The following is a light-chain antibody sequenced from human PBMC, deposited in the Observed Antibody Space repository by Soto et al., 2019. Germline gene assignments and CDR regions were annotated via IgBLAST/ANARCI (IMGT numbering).Light chain of an antibody. CDR1: QSISNF. V-gene: IGKV1-39*01. CDR3: QQSYSTPRA. J-gene: IGKJ1*01. Sequence: DTQMTQSPSSLSASVGDRVSITCRASQSISNFLNWYQHKPGKAPRLLIYASSILESGVPSRFSGSGSGTDFTLTISSLQPEDFATYYCQQSYSTPRAFGQGTKVELK. CDR2: ASS.